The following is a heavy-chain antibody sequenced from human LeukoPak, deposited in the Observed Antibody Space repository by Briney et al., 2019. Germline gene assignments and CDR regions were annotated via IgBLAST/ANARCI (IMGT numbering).Heavy chain of an antibody. CDR1: GGSFSGYY. J-gene: IGHJ3*02. CDR3: ARVGSSSWYFGAFDI. CDR2: INHSGST. V-gene: IGHV4-34*01. Sequence: PSETLSLTCAVYGGSFSGYYWSWIRQPPGKGLEWIGEINHSGSTNYNPSLKSRVTISVDTSKNQFSLKLSSVTAADTAVYYCARVGSSSWYFGAFDIWGQGTMVTVSS. D-gene: IGHD6-13*01.